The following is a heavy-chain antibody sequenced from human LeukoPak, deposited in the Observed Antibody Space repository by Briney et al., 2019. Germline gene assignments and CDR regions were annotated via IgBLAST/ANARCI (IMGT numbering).Heavy chain of an antibody. J-gene: IGHJ4*02. CDR2: INPNSGGT. CDR1: GYTFTGYY. CDR3: ARVQQWLVPLYYFDY. V-gene: IGHV1-2*02. Sequence: ASVKVSCKASGYTFTGYYMHWVRQAPGQGLEWMGWINPNSGGTNYAQKFQGGVTMTRDTSISTAYMELSRLRSDDTAVYYCARVQQWLVPLYYFDYWGQGTLVTVSS. D-gene: IGHD6-19*01.